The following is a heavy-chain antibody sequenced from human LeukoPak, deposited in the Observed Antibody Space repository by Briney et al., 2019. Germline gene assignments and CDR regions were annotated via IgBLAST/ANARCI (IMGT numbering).Heavy chain of an antibody. Sequence: GGSLRLSCAASGFTFSSYAMSWVRQAPGKGLEWVSAISGSGGRTYYADSVKGRFTISRDNSKNTLYLQMNSLRAEDTAVYYCAKDVPTAMVTIPTYFDYWGQGTLVTVSS. V-gene: IGHV3-23*01. J-gene: IGHJ4*02. CDR1: GFTFSSYA. CDR2: ISGSGGRT. CDR3: AKDVPTAMVTIPTYFDY. D-gene: IGHD5-18*01.